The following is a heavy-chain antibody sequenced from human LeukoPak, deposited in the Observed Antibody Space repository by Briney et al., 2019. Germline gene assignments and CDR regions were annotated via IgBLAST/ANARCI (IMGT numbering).Heavy chain of an antibody. V-gene: IGHV3-30*02. CDR3: ANKDGSPFDY. Sequence: WIRQPPGKGLEWVAFIRYDGSNKYYADSVKGRFTISRDNSKNTPYLQMNSRRAEDTAVYYCANKDGSPFDYWGQGTLVTVSS. D-gene: IGHD6-13*01. CDR2: IRYDGSNK. J-gene: IGHJ4*02.